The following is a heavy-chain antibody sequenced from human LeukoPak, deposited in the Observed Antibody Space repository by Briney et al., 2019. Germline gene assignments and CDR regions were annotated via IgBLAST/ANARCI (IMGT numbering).Heavy chain of an antibody. D-gene: IGHD6-13*01. V-gene: IGHV1-2*02. J-gene: IGHJ5*02. CDR2: INPNNGGT. CDR3: ARGYSSSWYEVSGWFDP. Sequence: ASVRVSCKASGYSFTGFYMHWVRQAPGQGLEWMGWINPNNGGTNYAQKFQGRGTVTRDTSISTAYMELSRLKSDDAAEYYCARGYSSSWYEVSGWFDPWGQGTLVTVSS. CDR1: GYSFTGFY.